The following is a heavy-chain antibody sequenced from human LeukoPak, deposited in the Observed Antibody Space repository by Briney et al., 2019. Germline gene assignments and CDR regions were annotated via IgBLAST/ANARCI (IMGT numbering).Heavy chain of an antibody. V-gene: IGHV1-69-2*01. J-gene: IGHJ4*02. CDR1: GYTFTDYY. CDR2: VDPEDGET. CDR3: ATGEVTGTRVAFLY. Sequence: VASEKVSCKASGYTFTDYYMHWVQQAPRKGLEWMGRVDPEDGETIYAEKLQGRVTITADTSTDTAYMELSSLRSEDTAVYYCATGEVTGTRVAFLYWGQGTLVTVSS. D-gene: IGHD1-7*01.